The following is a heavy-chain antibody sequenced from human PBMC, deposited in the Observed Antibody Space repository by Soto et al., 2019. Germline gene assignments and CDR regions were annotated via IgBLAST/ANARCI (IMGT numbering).Heavy chain of an antibody. V-gene: IGHV1-2*02. CDR3: AIGYSYGYFDY. Sequence: ASVKVSCKASGYTFSGYYMHWVRQAPGQGLEWMGWINPNTGCTNYGQKFQGRVTMTRDTSISTAYMELSRLRSDDTAVYYCAIGYSYGYFDYWGQGTLVTVSS. D-gene: IGHD5-18*01. J-gene: IGHJ4*02. CDR2: INPNTGCT. CDR1: GYTFSGYY.